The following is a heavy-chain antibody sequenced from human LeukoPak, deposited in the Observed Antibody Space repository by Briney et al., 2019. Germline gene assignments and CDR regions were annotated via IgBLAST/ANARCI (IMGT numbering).Heavy chain of an antibody. Sequence: PSETLSLTCTDSGGSISSSSYYWGWIRQPPGKGLEWIGSIYYSGSTYYNPSLKSRVTISVDTSKNQFSLKLIPVTAADTAVYYCARHYYDRTFDYWGQGTLVTVSS. D-gene: IGHD3-22*01. V-gene: IGHV4-39*01. CDR1: GGSISSSSYY. J-gene: IGHJ4*02. CDR2: IYYSGST. CDR3: ARHYYDRTFDY.